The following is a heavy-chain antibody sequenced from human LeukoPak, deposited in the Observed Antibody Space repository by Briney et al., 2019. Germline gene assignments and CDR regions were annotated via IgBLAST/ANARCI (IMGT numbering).Heavy chain of an antibody. V-gene: IGHV4-39*07. CDR1: GGSISISNYY. J-gene: IGHJ4*02. Sequence: SETLSLTCTVSGGSISISNYYWGWIRQPPGKGLEWIGSMSYSGRTYYNPSLKSRVTMSVDTSKNQFSLKLSSVTAADTAVYYCASTRRDGYNLDYWGQGTLVTVSS. CDR3: ASTRRDGYNLDY. CDR2: MSYSGRT. D-gene: IGHD5-24*01.